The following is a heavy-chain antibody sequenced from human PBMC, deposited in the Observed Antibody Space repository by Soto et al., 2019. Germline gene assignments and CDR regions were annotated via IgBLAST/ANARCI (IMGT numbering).Heavy chain of an antibody. CDR2: INHSGST. D-gene: IGHD2-2*02. Sequence: LSLTCAVHGGSFSGYYWSWIRQPPGMGLEWIGEINHSGSTNYNPSLKSRVTISVDTSKNQFSLKLSSVTAADTAVYYCARKRGYCSSTSCYSFYYYYGMDVWGQGTTVTVSS. CDR1: GGSFSGYY. V-gene: IGHV4-34*01. CDR3: ARKRGYCSSTSCYSFYYYYGMDV. J-gene: IGHJ6*02.